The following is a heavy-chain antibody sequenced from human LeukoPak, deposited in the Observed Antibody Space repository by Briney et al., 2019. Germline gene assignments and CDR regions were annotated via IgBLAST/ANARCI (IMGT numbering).Heavy chain of an antibody. CDR1: GFTFSSYG. CDR2: ISGSGGST. V-gene: IGHV3-23*01. D-gene: IGHD3-22*01. CDR3: AKVSIGDYYASSGLLY. J-gene: IGHJ4*02. Sequence: GGSLRLSCAASGFTFSSYGMSWVRQAPGKGLEWVSAISGSGGSTYYADSVKGRFTISRDNSKNTLYLQMNSLRAEDTAVYYCAKVSIGDYYASSGLLYWGQGPLVTVSS.